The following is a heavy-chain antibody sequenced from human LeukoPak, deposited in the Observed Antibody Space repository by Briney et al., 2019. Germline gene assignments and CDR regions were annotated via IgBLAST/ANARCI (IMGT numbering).Heavy chain of an antibody. J-gene: IGHJ4*02. D-gene: IGHD2-2*01. Sequence: GGSLRPSCAASGFTLSSYAMNWVRQAPGKGREWVSAISVSGARTYYADSVKGRFTISRDNSKNTLELQMNRLTAEDTAVYYCAKERGGVASRTPPIDYWGQGTLVTVSS. CDR2: ISVSGART. CDR3: AKERGGVASRTPPIDY. CDR1: GFTLSSYA. V-gene: IGHV3-23*01.